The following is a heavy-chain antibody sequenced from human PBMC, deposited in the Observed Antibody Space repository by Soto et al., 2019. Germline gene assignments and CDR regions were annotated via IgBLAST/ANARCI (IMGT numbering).Heavy chain of an antibody. V-gene: IGHV1-18*01. CDR2: ISTYSGDT. J-gene: IGHJ5*02. Sequence: ASVKVSCKASGYTFFTYDISWVRQAPGQGLEWMGWISTYSGDTKYAQKFQGRVTMTTDTSTTTAYLELGSLRSDDTAVYYCARHHGPTTSENWFDPWGQGTRVTVSS. D-gene: IGHD5-12*01. CDR1: GYTFFTYD. CDR3: ARHHGPTTSENWFDP.